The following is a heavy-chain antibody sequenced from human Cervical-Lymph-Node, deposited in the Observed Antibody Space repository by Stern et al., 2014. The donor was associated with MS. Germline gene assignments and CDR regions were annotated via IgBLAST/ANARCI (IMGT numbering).Heavy chain of an antibody. V-gene: IGHV1-8*01. CDR3: TKAWDS. CDR1: GYTFTSDD. CDR2: MNPDSGDT. J-gene: IGHJ4*02. Sequence: QVQLVQSGAEVKKPGASVKVSCKTSGYTFTSDDINWVRQASGQGLEWMGWMNPDSGDTDYAQKFQGRLTITRDTSISTAYMELTTLRSEDTAVYYCTKAWDSWGQVTLVIVSS.